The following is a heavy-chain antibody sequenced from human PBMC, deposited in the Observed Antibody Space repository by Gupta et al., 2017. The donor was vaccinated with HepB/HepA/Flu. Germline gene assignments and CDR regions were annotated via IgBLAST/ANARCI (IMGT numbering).Heavy chain of an antibody. CDR2: ISGSGGST. CDR3: AKDLVRLVFDY. V-gene: IGHV3-23*01. CDR1: GFTFSSYA. Sequence: EVQLLESGGGLVQPGGSLRLSCAASGFTFSSYAMSWVRQAPGKGLEWVSTISGSGGSTDNADSVKGRFTIARDNSKNTLDLQMNSLRAEDTAVYYGAKDLVRLVFDYGGQGTLVTVSS. J-gene: IGHJ4*02. D-gene: IGHD3-9*01.